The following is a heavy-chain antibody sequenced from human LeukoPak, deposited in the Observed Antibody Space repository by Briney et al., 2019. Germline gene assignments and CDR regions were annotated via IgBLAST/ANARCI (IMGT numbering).Heavy chain of an antibody. V-gene: IGHV3-23*01. D-gene: IGHD3-16*01. J-gene: IGHJ5*02. Sequence: GGSLRLSCAASGFAFSIYAMSWVRQPPGKGLEWVSTISGGGDNTYYADSVKGRFSISRDNSRNTLYLEMNSLRAEDTAVYYCAKDRSMMLSPRGNWFDPWGQGTLVTVSS. CDR1: GFAFSIYA. CDR2: ISGGGDNT. CDR3: AKDRSMMLSPRGNWFDP.